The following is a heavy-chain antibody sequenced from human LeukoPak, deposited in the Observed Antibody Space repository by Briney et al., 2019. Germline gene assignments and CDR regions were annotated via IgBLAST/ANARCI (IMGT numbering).Heavy chain of an antibody. CDR2: INWNGGST. CDR1: GFTFDDYG. Sequence: GGSLRLSCAASGFTFDDYGMSWVRQAPGKGLEWVSGINWNGGSTGYADSVKGRFTISRDNAKNSLYLQMNSLRAEDTALYSCARDIPGYCSSTSCYTPMDVWGKGTTVTVSS. V-gene: IGHV3-20*04. CDR3: ARDIPGYCSSTSCYTPMDV. D-gene: IGHD2-2*02. J-gene: IGHJ6*03.